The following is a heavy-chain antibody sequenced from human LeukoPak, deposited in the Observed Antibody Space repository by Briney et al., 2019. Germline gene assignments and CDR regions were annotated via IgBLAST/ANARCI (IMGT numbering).Heavy chain of an antibody. CDR1: GDSIGSYY. CDR2: IFYSGST. V-gene: IGHV4-59*01. CDR3: ARGRARDGSFPWLDS. J-gene: IGHJ5*01. Sequence: PSETLSLTCSVSGDSIGSYYSTWVRQSAGKGLEWLGYIFYSGSTNYSPSLKSRVTISVDTSNNQFSLQLRSVTAADTAIYYCARGRARDGSFPWLDSWGQGTLVTVSS. D-gene: IGHD3-10*01.